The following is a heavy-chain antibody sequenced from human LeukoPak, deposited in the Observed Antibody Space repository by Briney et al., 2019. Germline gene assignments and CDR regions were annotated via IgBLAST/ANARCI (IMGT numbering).Heavy chain of an antibody. CDR1: GGSFSGYY. J-gene: IGHJ5*02. CDR2: INHSGST. D-gene: IGHD3-10*01. Sequence: SETLSLTCAVYGGSFSGYYWSWIRQPPGKGLEWIGEINHSGSTNYNPSLKSRVTMSVDTSKNQFSLKLSSVTAADTAVYYCARDRYYGSGSYYNVGWFDPWGQGTLVTVSS. V-gene: IGHV4-34*01. CDR3: ARDRYYGSGSYYNVGWFDP.